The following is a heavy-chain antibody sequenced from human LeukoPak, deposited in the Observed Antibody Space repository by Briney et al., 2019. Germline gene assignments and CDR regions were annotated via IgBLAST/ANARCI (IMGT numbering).Heavy chain of an antibody. CDR1: GGSISSSSYY. Sequence: PSETLSLTCTVSGGSISSSSYYWGWIRQPPGKGLEWIGSIYYSGSTYYNPSLKSRVTISVDKSKNQFSLKLSSVTAADTAVYYCARVNPGQQLALDYWGQGTLVTVSS. CDR2: IYYSGST. CDR3: ARVNPGQQLALDY. V-gene: IGHV4-39*07. J-gene: IGHJ4*02. D-gene: IGHD6-13*01.